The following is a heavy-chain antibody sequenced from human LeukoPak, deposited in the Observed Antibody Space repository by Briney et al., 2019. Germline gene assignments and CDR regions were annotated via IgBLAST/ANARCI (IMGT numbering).Heavy chain of an antibody. D-gene: IGHD2-2*01. CDR3: ARHRFAVIVPAGGMDV. J-gene: IGHJ6*02. CDR2: IYYSGTT. V-gene: IGHV4-59*08. Sequence: SETLSLTCTVSGGSISSYYWSWIRQPPGKGLEWIGYIYYSGTTNYNPSLKSRVTTSVDTSKNQFSLKMSSVTAADTAVYYCARHRFAVIVPAGGMDVWGLGTTVTVSS. CDR1: GGSISSYY.